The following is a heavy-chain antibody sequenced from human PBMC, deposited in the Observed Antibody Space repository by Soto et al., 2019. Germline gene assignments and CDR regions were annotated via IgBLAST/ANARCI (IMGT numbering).Heavy chain of an antibody. CDR1: GGSISSGDYY. CDR3: ARDTVDTAMVDYYGMDV. D-gene: IGHD5-18*01. J-gene: IGHJ6*02. CDR2: IYYSGST. V-gene: IGHV4-30-4*01. Sequence: SETLSLTCTVSGGSISSGDYYWSWIRQPPGKGLEWIGYIYYSGSTYYNPSLKSRVTISVDTSKNQFSLKLSSVTAADTAVYYCARDTVDTAMVDYYGMDVWGQGTTVTVSS.